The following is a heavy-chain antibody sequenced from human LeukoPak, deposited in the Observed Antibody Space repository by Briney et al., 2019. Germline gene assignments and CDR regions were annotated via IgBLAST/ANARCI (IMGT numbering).Heavy chain of an antibody. D-gene: IGHD3-10*01. Sequence: GGTLRLSCAASGFTFSNYAMNWVRQAPGKGLEWVSYISSSGSTIYYADSVKGRFTISRDNAKNSLYLQMNSLRAEDTAVYYCARGQDYYGSAPDYWGQGTLVTVSS. CDR3: ARGQDYYGSAPDY. CDR1: GFTFSNYA. CDR2: ISSSGSTI. V-gene: IGHV3-48*03. J-gene: IGHJ4*02.